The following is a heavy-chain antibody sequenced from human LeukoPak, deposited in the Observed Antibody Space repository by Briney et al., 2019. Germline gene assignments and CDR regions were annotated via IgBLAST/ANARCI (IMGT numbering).Heavy chain of an antibody. D-gene: IGHD3-16*02. V-gene: IGHV1-69*05. CDR3: AREDMITFGGVID. Sequence: WASVKVSCKASGGTFSSYAISWVRQAPGQGLEWMGRIIPIFGTANYAQTFQGRVTITTDESTSTAYMELSSLRSEDTAVYYCAREDMITFGGVIDWGQGTLVTVSS. CDR2: IIPIFGTA. CDR1: GGTFSSYA. J-gene: IGHJ4*02.